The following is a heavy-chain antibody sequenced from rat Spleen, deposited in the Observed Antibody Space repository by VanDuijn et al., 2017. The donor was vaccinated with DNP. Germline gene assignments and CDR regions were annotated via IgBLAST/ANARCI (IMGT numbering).Heavy chain of an antibody. CDR1: GFTFNNYF. Sequence: EVQLVESGGGLVQPGRSLTLSCEVSGFTFNNYFMAWVRQAPKKGLEWVATISTGGGGTYYPDSVKGRFTISRDNAKSSLYLQMNSLRSEDTATYYCARQRVMYTTATGFAYWGQGTLVTVSS. V-gene: IGHV5-25*01. D-gene: IGHD1-6*01. CDR3: ARQRVMYTTATGFAY. CDR2: ISTGGGGT. J-gene: IGHJ3*01.